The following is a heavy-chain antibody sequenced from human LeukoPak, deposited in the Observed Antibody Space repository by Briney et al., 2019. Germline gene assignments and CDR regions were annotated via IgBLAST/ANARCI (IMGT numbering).Heavy chain of an antibody. V-gene: IGHV3-48*03. CDR3: AKDTLDSSGYCFDY. CDR1: GFTFSSYE. Sequence: PGGSLRLSCVASGFTFSSYEMSWVRQAPGKGLEWVSYISRSGTIIYYADSVKGRFAISRDNAKNSLYLQMNSLRAEDTAVYYCAKDTLDSSGYCFDYWGQGTLVTVSS. J-gene: IGHJ4*02. CDR2: ISRSGTII. D-gene: IGHD3-22*01.